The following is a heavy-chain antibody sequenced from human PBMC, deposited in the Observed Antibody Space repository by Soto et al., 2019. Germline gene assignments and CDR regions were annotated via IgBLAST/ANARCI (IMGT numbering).Heavy chain of an antibody. CDR2: TFYSGNT. J-gene: IGHJ4*02. V-gene: IGHV4-59*01. CDR1: GGSISTYY. D-gene: IGHD3-10*01. CDR3: AGLGDYVDY. Sequence: QVQLQESGPGLVKPSETLSLTCTVSGGSISTYYWSWIRQSPGKGLEWIGYTFYSGNTNYNPSLKSRVTISVDMSENQFSLKLSSVTAADTAVYYCAGLGDYVDYWGQGTLVTVSS.